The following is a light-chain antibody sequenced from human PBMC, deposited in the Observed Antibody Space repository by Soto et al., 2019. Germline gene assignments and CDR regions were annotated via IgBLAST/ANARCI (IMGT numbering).Light chain of an antibody. CDR2: DVS. CDR1: SSDVGGYNY. Sequence: QSALTQPASVSGSPGQSITISCTGTSSDVGGYNYVSWYQQHPGKAPKLMIYDVSNRPSGVSSRFSGSKSGNTASLSISGLKPEDEADYYCSSYTISSTVVFGGGTKLTVL. J-gene: IGLJ2*01. V-gene: IGLV2-14*01. CDR3: SSYTISSTVV.